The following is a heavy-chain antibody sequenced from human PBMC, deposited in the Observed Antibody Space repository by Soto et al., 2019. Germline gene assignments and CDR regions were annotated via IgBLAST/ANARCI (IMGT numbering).Heavy chain of an antibody. Sequence: SETVCLTXTISGGSLNSSYWSWIRQPPGKGLEWIGRIYARGVTNYNPSLKSRVTMSGDPSRNQFSLRLTSVTVADTAVYYCAKSSGYDFFYYGMDIWGRGTTVTVSS. J-gene: IGHJ6*02. V-gene: IGHV4-4*07. CDR1: GGSLNSSY. D-gene: IGHD5-18*01. CDR2: IYARGVT. CDR3: AKSSGYDFFYYGMDI.